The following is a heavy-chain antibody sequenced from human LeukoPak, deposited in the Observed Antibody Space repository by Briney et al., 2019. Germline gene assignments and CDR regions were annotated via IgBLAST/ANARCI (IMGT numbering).Heavy chain of an antibody. J-gene: IGHJ4*02. V-gene: IGHV3-30*18. Sequence: GGSLRLSCAASGFTFSSYGMHWVRQAPGKGLEWVAVISYDGSNKYYADSVKGRFTISRDSSKNTLYLQMNSLRAEDTAVYYCAKEGGTMIVVEDYFDYWGQGTLVTVSS. CDR1: GFTFSSYG. CDR2: ISYDGSNK. CDR3: AKEGGTMIVVEDYFDY. D-gene: IGHD3-22*01.